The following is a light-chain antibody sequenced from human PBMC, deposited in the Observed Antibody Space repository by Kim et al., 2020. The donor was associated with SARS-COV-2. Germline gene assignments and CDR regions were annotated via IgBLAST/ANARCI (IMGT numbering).Light chain of an antibody. Sequence: SSELTQDPAVSVAMGQTVRITCQGDSLRTYYASWYQQRPGQAPVLVIYGENNRPSGIPDRFSGSSSGNTASLTITGAQAEDEADYYCNSRDSGVDSWVFGGGTQLTVL. CDR2: GEN. CDR3: NSRDSGVDSWV. J-gene: IGLJ2*01. V-gene: IGLV3-19*01. CDR1: SLRTYY.